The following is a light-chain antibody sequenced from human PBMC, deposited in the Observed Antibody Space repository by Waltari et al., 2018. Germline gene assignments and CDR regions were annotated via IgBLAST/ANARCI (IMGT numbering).Light chain of an antibody. V-gene: IGKV1-39*01. CDR1: QNSFNY. CDR2: SAS. J-gene: IGKJ1*01. Sequence: DIQMTQSPSSLSASVGDRCTITCRASQNSFNYLYWYHQKPGKAPKLLISSASILQSGVPSRFGGSGFGTDFALTITGLQPEDFGTYYCQQTASAPITFGRGTKVDIK. CDR3: QQTASAPIT.